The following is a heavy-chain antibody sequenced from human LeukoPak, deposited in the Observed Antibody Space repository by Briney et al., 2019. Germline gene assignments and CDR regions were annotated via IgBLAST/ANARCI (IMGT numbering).Heavy chain of an antibody. D-gene: IGHD2-2*01. Sequence: PGGSLRLSXAASGFTFSSYGMHWVRQAPGKGLEWVAFIRYDGSNKYYADSVKGRFTISRDNSKNTLYLQMNSLRAEDTAVYYCAKDGGIVVVPAPIDYWGQGTLVTVSS. CDR2: IRYDGSNK. CDR3: AKDGGIVVVPAPIDY. CDR1: GFTFSSYG. V-gene: IGHV3-30*02. J-gene: IGHJ4*02.